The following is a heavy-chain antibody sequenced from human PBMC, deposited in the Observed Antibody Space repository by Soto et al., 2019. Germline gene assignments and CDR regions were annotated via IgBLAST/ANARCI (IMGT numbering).Heavy chain of an antibody. D-gene: IGHD1-26*01. CDR1: GDSVSSNSAG. V-gene: IGHV6-1*01. Sequence: SQSLSLTCAITGDSVSSNSAGWSWVRQSPSRGLEWLGRTYYRSKWYYEYAVSVRGRITINPDTSKNQYSLQMNSVTPEDTAVYFCARGEQYSGRIFDYWGQGTLVTVSS. CDR3: ARGEQYSGRIFDY. CDR2: TYYRSKWYY. J-gene: IGHJ4*01.